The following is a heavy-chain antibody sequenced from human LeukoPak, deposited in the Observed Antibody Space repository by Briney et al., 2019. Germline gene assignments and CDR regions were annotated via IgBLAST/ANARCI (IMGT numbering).Heavy chain of an antibody. CDR2: ISYDGSNK. V-gene: IGHV3-30*04. Sequence: GRSLRLSCAGSGFTFSSYAMHWVRQAPGKGLEWVAVISYDGSNKYYADSVRGRFTISSDNSKNTLYLQMNSVGAGDTAVYYCARDSSSGWPFAGAFDIWGQGTMVTVSS. D-gene: IGHD6-19*01. CDR1: GFTFSSYA. CDR3: ARDSSSGWPFAGAFDI. J-gene: IGHJ3*02.